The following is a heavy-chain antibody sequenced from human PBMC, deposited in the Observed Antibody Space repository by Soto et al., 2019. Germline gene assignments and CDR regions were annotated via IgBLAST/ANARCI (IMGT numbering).Heavy chain of an antibody. D-gene: IGHD2-15*01. J-gene: IGHJ6*02. CDR3: AKWGCSGGSCYDYYYYGMDV. V-gene: IGHV3-30*18. Sequence: VQLLESGGGLVQPGGSLRLSCAASGFTFSSYAMSWVRQAPGKGLEWVAVISYDGSNKYYADSVKGRFTISRDNSKNTLYLQMNSLRAEDTAVYYCAKWGCSGGSCYDYYYYGMDVWGQGTTVTVSS. CDR2: ISYDGSNK. CDR1: GFTFSSYA.